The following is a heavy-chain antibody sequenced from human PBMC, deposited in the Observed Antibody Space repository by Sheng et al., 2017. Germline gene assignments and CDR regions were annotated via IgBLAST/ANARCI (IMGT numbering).Heavy chain of an antibody. V-gene: IGHV3-49*04. CDR2: IRSKAYGGTT. D-gene: IGHD5-12*01. CDR1: GFTFGDYA. CDR3: TSNLSGYDPHDAFDI. J-gene: IGHJ3*02. Sequence: EVQLVESGGGLVQPGRSLRLSCTASGFTFGDYAMSWVRQAPGKGLEWVGFIRSKAYGGTTEYAASVKGRFTISRDDSKSIAYLQMNSLKTEDTAVYYCTSNLSGYDPHDAFDIWG.